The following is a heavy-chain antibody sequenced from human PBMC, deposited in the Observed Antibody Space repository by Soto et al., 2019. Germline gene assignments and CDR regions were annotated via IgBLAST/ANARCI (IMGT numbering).Heavy chain of an antibody. CDR2: IYHSGST. Sequence: SETLSLTCTVSGYSISSGYYWGWIRQPPGKGLEWIGSIYHSGSTYYNPSLKSRVTISVDTSKNQFSLKLSSVTAADTAVYYCASPSPDYWGQGTLVTVSS. CDR3: ASPSPDY. J-gene: IGHJ4*02. CDR1: GYSISSGYY. V-gene: IGHV4-38-2*02.